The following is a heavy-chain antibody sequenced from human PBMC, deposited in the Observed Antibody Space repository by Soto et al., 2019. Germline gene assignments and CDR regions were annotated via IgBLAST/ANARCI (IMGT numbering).Heavy chain of an antibody. CDR1: GFTFSSYG. J-gene: IGHJ3*02. CDR3: AKDHHYDSSAPDAFYI. CDR2: ISYDGSNK. D-gene: IGHD3-22*01. Sequence: GGSLSLSCAASGFTFSSYGMHWVRQAPGKGLEWVAVISYDGSNKYYADSVKGRFTISRDNSKNTLYLQMNSLRAEDTAVYYCAKDHHYDSSAPDAFYIWGQGT. V-gene: IGHV3-30*18.